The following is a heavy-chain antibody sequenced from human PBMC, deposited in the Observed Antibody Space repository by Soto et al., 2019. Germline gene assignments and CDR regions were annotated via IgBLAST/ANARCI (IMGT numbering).Heavy chain of an antibody. CDR3: ARGPGYADFDY. D-gene: IGHD2-2*01. CDR1: GDSVSSGGYY. CDR2: IYYSGST. V-gene: IGHV4-61*08. Sequence: SETLSLTCIVSGDSVSSGGYYWSWIRQPPGKGLEWIGYIYYSGSTNYNPSLKSRVTISVDTSKNQFSLRLSSVTAADTAVYYCARGPGYADFDYWGQGILVTVSS. J-gene: IGHJ4*02.